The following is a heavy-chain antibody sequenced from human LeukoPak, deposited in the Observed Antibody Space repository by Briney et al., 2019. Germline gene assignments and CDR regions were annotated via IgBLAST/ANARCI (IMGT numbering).Heavy chain of an antibody. Sequence: SETLSLTCTVSGGSISSSSYYWGWIRQPPGKGLEWIGSIYYSGSTYYNPSLKSRVTISVDTSKNQFSLKLSSVTAADTAVYYCARGRVYGDYGSPPNNWGQGTLVTVSS. CDR1: GGSISSSSYY. D-gene: IGHD4-17*01. CDR3: ARGRVYGDYGSPPNN. J-gene: IGHJ4*02. CDR2: IYYSGST. V-gene: IGHV4-39*07.